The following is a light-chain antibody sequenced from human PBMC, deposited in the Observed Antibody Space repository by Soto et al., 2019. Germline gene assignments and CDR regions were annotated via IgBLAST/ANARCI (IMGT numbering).Light chain of an antibody. CDR1: QSVGIY. CDR2: AAS. V-gene: IGKV3-15*01. CDR3: QQYDKWPPIT. Sequence: LVMTQSPATLSVSPGETATLSFRASQSVGIYVAWYQQKPGQAPRLLVHAASTTATGVPARFSGSGSGTEFTLTISSLQSEDFAVYYCQQYDKWPPITFGQGTRLEIK. J-gene: IGKJ5*01.